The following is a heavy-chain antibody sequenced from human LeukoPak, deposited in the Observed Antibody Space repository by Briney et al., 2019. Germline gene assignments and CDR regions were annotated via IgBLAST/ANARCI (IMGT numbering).Heavy chain of an antibody. V-gene: IGHV3-48*03. D-gene: IGHD6-13*01. CDR2: ITSSGSTM. CDR1: GFTFSSDE. CDR3: ARHRAAAGT. J-gene: IGHJ4*02. Sequence: PGGSLRLSCAASGFTFSSDELNWVRQAPGKGLEWISYITSSGSTMYYAGSVKGRFTISRDNAKNSLYLQMNSLRAEDTAVYYCARHRAAAGTWGQGTLVTVSS.